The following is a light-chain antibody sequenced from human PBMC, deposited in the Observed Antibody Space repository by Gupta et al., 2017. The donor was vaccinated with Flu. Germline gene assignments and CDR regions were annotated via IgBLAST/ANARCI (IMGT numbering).Light chain of an antibody. CDR2: DNN. V-gene: IGLV1-51*01. J-gene: IGLJ3*02. CDR3: GTWDNNLRAV. Sequence: GSNSNIGNNFVSRYQQLPGTAPKLLIYDNNKRPSGIPDRFSGSKSGTSATLGITGLQTGDEADYYCGTWDNNLRAVFGGGTKLTVL. CDR1: NSNIGNNF.